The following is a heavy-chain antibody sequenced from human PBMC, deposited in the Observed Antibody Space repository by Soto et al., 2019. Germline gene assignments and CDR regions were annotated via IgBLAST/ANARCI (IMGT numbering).Heavy chain of an antibody. CDR2: ISSSSSTI. V-gene: IGHV3-48*02. CDR1: GFTFSSYS. CDR3: ASLYYYDSSDY. Sequence: GGSLRLSCAASGFTFSSYSMNWVRQAPGKGLEWVSYISSSSSTIYYVDSVKGRFAISRDNAKNSLYLQTNSLRDEDTAVYYCASLYYYDSSDYWGQGTLVTVSS. D-gene: IGHD3-22*01. J-gene: IGHJ4*02.